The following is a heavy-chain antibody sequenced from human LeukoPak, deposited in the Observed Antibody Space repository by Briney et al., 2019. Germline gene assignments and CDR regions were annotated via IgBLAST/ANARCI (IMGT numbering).Heavy chain of an antibody. V-gene: IGHV3-74*01. CDR1: GFTFSSYW. Sequence: GGSLRLSCAASGFTFSSYWMHWVRHAPGKGLVWVSRINSDGSSTSYADSVKGRFTISRDSAKNTLYLQMNSLRAEDTAVYYCAREFRIVGATYPAYWGQGSLVTVSS. J-gene: IGHJ4*02. CDR3: AREFRIVGATYPAY. CDR2: INSDGSST. D-gene: IGHD1-26*01.